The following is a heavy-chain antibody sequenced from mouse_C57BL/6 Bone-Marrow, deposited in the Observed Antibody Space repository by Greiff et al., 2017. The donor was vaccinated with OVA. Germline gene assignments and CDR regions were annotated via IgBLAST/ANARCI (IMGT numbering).Heavy chain of an antibody. Sequence: QVQLQQSGAELVRPGTSVKMSCKASGYTFTNYWIGWAKQRPGHGLEWIGDIYPGGGYTNYNEKFKGKATLTADKSSSTAYMQFSSLTSEDSAIYYCATTTVVAPYYFDYWGQGTTLTVSS. V-gene: IGHV1-63*01. CDR3: ATTTVVAPYYFDY. D-gene: IGHD1-1*01. CDR1: GYTFTNYW. CDR2: IYPGGGYT. J-gene: IGHJ2*01.